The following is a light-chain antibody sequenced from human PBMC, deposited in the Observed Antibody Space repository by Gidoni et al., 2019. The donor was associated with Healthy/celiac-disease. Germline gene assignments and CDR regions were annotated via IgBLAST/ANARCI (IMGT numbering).Light chain of an antibody. CDR1: QSVSSN. V-gene: IGKV3-15*01. CDR2: GAA. J-gene: IGKJ1*01. Sequence: EIVMPQSPSTLSVSPGERATLSCRASQSVSSNLAWYQQKPGQAPRLLIYGAATRATGIPARFSGSGSGTEFTLTISSLQSEDFAVYYCQQYNNWPQTFXQXTKVEIK. CDR3: QQYNNWPQT.